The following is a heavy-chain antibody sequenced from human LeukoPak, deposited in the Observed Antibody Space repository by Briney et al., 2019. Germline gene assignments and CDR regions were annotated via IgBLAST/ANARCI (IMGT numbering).Heavy chain of an antibody. D-gene: IGHD6-19*01. CDR1: GGSISSGGYY. Sequence: PSETLSLTCTASGGSISSGGYYWSWIRQHPGKGLEWIGYIYYSGSTNYNPSLKSRVTISVDTSKNQFSLKLTSVTAADTAVYYCARGTIAVAGVFDCWGQGTLVSVSS. CDR2: IYYSGST. J-gene: IGHJ4*02. V-gene: IGHV4-61*08. CDR3: ARGTIAVAGVFDC.